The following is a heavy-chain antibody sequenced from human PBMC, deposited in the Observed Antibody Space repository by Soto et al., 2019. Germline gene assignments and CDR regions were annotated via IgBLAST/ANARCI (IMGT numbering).Heavy chain of an antibody. V-gene: IGHV3-48*02. CDR3: VRDHDFAFDT. J-gene: IGHJ4*02. CDR2: IRSDGTTI. Sequence: GGSLRLSCAASGFTFSDNRMNWVRLAPGKGLEWVSHIRSDGTTIYYADSVKGRFTISRDNAKNSLYLHMNSLRDEDTAIYYCVRDHDFAFDTWGQGTLVTVSS. D-gene: IGHD2-21*02. CDR1: GFTFSDNR.